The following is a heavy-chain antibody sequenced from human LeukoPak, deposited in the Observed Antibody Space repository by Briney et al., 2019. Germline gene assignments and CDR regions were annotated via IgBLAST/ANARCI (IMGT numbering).Heavy chain of an antibody. CDR2: ISYDGSNK. D-gene: IGHD6-19*01. CDR3: AREDTSGWYYFDY. V-gene: IGHV3-30-3*01. CDR1: GFTFSSYA. J-gene: IGHJ4*02. Sequence: PGGSLRLSRAASGFTFSSYAMHWVRQAPGKGLEWVAVISYDGSNKYYADSVKGRFTISRDNSKNTLYLQMNSLRAEDTAVYYCAREDTSGWYYFDYWGQGTLVTVSS.